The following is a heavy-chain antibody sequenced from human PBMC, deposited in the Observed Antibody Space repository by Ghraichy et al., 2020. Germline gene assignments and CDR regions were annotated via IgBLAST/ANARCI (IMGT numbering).Heavy chain of an antibody. J-gene: IGHJ4*02. D-gene: IGHD3-10*01. CDR2: IYYSGST. V-gene: IGHV4-61*01. Sequence: SETLSLTCTVSGGSVSSGSYYWSWIRQPPGKGLEWIGYIYYSGSTNYNPSLKSRVTISVDTSKNQFSLKLSSVTAADTAVYYCARDEYYGSVDYWGQGTLVTFSS. CDR3: ARDEYYGSVDY. CDR1: GGSVSSGSYY.